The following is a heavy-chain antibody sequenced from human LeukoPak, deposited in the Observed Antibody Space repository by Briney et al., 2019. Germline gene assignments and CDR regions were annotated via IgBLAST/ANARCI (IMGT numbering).Heavy chain of an antibody. Sequence: LETLSLTCTVSGGSISSSSYYWGWIRQPPGKGLEWIGSIYYSGSPYYNPSLKSRVTISVDTSKNQLSLKLTSVTAADTAMYYCASVGTYYFDHWGQGALVTVSS. CDR1: GGSISSSSYY. CDR2: IYYSGSP. D-gene: IGHD7-27*01. CDR3: ASVGTYYFDH. V-gene: IGHV4-39*01. J-gene: IGHJ4*02.